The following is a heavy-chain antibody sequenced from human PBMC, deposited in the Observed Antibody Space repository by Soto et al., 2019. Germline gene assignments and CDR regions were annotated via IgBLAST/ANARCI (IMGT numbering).Heavy chain of an antibody. CDR2: ISAYNGNT. D-gene: IGHD3-10*01. Sequence: QVQLVQSGAEVKKPGASVKVSCKASGYTFTSYGISWVRQAPGQGLEWMGWISAYNGNTNYAQKLQGRVTMTTDTSXSXXYMELRSLRSDDTAVYYCARGSDYYGSGRGAWFDPWAREPWSPSPQ. CDR1: GYTFTSYG. V-gene: IGHV1-18*01. CDR3: ARGSDYYGSGRGAWFDP. J-gene: IGHJ5*02.